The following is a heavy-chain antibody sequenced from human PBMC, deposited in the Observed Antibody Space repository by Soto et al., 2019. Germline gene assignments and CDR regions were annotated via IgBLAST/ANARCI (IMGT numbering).Heavy chain of an antibody. J-gene: IGHJ3*02. Sequence: SETLSLTCTVSGGSISSSSYYWGWIRQPPGKGLEWIGSIYYSGSTYYNPSLKSRVTISVDTSKNQFSLKLSSVTAADTAVYYCARLGWAPNPFFIVVVPAAQPHAFDIWGQGTMVTVSS. V-gene: IGHV4-39*01. CDR3: ARLGWAPNPFFIVVVPAAQPHAFDI. D-gene: IGHD2-2*01. CDR1: GGSISSSSYY. CDR2: IYYSGST.